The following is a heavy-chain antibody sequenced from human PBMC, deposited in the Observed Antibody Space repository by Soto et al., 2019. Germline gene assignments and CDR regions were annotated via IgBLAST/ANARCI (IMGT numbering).Heavy chain of an antibody. V-gene: IGHV1-24*01. CDR3: ATSCSSTSCYWWFDY. J-gene: IGHJ4*02. Sequence: ASVKVSCKVSGYTLTELSMHWVRQAPGKGLEWKGGFDPEDGETIYAQKFQGRVTMTEDTSTDTAYMELSSLRSEDTAVYYCATSCSSTSCYWWFDYWGQGTQVTVSS. CDR1: GYTLTELS. D-gene: IGHD2-2*01. CDR2: FDPEDGET.